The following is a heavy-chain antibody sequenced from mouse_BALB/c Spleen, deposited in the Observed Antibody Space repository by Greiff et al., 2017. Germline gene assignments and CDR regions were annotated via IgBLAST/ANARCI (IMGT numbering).Heavy chain of an antibody. Sequence: EVQLVESGGGLVKPGGSLKLSCAASGFTFSDYYMYWVRQTPEKRLEWVATISDGGSYTYYPDSVKGRFTISRDNAKNNLYLQMSSLKSEDTAMYYCARDVDYYRYDDWFAYWGQGTLVTVSA. CDR1: GFTFSDYY. D-gene: IGHD2-14*01. CDR3: ARDVDYYRYDDWFAY. J-gene: IGHJ3*01. V-gene: IGHV5-4*02. CDR2: ISDGGSYT.